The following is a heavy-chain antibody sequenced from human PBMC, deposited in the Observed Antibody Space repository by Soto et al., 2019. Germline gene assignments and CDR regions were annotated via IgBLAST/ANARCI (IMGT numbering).Heavy chain of an antibody. CDR2: IYTTGD. D-gene: IGHD3-16*01. V-gene: IGHV4-4*09. CDR3: AGGDHWRLVDY. CDR1: GDSITTRY. Sequence: ETLSLTCTVSGDSITTRYWSWIRQPPGKGLEWIGYIYTTGDNYNPSLMSRASMSLDTSKNLFSLRLRSVTAADTAVYYCAGGDHWRLVDYWGRGNLVTVSS. J-gene: IGHJ4*02.